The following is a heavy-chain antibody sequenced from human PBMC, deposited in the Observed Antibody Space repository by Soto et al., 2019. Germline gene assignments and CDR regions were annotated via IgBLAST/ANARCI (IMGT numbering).Heavy chain of an antibody. CDR2: IYYSGST. J-gene: IGHJ4*02. V-gene: IGHV4-39*01. CDR1: GGSISSSSYY. D-gene: IGHD3-10*01. Sequence: PSETLSLTCTVSGGSISSSSYYWGWIRQPPGKGLEWIGSIYYSGSTYYNPSLKSRVTISVDTSKNQFSLKLSSVTAADTAVYYCARKGSAQYEFDYWGQGTLVTVSS. CDR3: ARKGSAQYEFDY.